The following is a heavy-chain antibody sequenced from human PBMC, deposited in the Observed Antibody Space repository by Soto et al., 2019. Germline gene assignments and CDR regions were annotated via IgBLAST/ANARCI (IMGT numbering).Heavy chain of an antibody. J-gene: IGHJ4*02. V-gene: IGHV4-31*03. Sequence: PSETLSLTCTVSGGSISSGGYYWSWIRQHPGKGLEWIGYIYYSGSTYYNPSLKSRVTMSVDTSKNQFSLKLSSVTAADTAVYYCASDSYGSLGLDYWGQGTLVTVSS. CDR3: ASDSYGSLGLDY. CDR2: IYYSGST. D-gene: IGHD5-18*01. CDR1: GGSISSGGYY.